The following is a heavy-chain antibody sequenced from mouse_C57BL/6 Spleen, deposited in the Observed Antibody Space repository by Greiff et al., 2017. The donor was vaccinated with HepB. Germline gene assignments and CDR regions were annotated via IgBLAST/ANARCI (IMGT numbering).Heavy chain of an antibody. CDR3: ARGANWDNWYFDV. D-gene: IGHD4-1*01. V-gene: IGHV1-7*01. CDR2: INPSSGYT. Sequence: VKLVESGAELAKPGASVKLSCKASGYTFTSYWMHWVKQRPGQGLEWIGYINPSSGYTKYNQKFKDKATLTADKSSSTAYMQLSSLTYEDSAGYYGARGANWDNWYFDVWGTGTTVTGAS. J-gene: IGHJ1*03. CDR1: GYTFTSYW.